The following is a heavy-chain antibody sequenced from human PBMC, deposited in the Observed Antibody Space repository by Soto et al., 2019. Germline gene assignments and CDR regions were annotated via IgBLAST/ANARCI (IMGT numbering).Heavy chain of an antibody. CDR1: GGSISSYY. D-gene: IGHD4-17*01. CDR3: ASRYGVYFDY. Sequence: QVQLQESGPGLVKPSETLSLTCTVSGGSISSYYWSWIRQPPGKGLEWIGYIYYRGSTNYNPSLXSXVXIXIDTSKNQFSLKLSSVTAADTAVYYCASRYGVYFDYWGQGTLVTVSS. V-gene: IGHV4-59*08. CDR2: IYYRGST. J-gene: IGHJ4*02.